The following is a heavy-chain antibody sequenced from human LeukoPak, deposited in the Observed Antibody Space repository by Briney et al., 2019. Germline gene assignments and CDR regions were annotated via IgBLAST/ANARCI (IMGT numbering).Heavy chain of an antibody. CDR1: RFTFSSYG. D-gene: IGHD3-10*01. Sequence: PGGTLRLSCAASRFTFSSYGMSWVRQAPGKGLEWVSAISGSGGSTYYADSVKGRFTISRDNAKNSLYLQMNSLRAEDTAVYYCAKDSSYGSGSYYDYWGQGTLVTVSS. CDR3: AKDSSYGSGSYYDY. CDR2: ISGSGGST. J-gene: IGHJ4*02. V-gene: IGHV3-23*01.